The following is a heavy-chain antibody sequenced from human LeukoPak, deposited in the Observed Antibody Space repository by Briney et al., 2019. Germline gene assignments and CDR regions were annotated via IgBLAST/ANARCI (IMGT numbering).Heavy chain of an antibody. CDR3: ARVSDHDAFDI. CDR2: ISSSSSYI. CDR1: RFTFSNYS. V-gene: IGHV3-21*01. J-gene: IGHJ3*02. Sequence: GWALRLSCAASRFTFSNYSMNWVRPAPGKGLEGVASISSSSSYIYYAESVKDRFTISRDNANNSLYLQMTSLRAEDTAVYYCARVSDHDAFDIWGQGTMVTVSS.